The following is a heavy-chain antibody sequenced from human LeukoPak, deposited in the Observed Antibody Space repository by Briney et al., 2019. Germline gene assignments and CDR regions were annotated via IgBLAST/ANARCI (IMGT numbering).Heavy chain of an antibody. CDR1: GGSFRGYY. CDR3: ARGLADIVVVPAAIAFDI. V-gene: IGHV4-34*01. J-gene: IGHJ3*02. Sequence: PSETLSLTCAVYGGSFRGYYWSWIRQPPGQGLEWIGEINHSGSTNYNPSLKSRVTISVDTSKNQFSLKLSSVTAADTAVYYCARGLADIVVVPAAIAFDIWGQGTMVTVSS. D-gene: IGHD2-2*02. CDR2: INHSGST.